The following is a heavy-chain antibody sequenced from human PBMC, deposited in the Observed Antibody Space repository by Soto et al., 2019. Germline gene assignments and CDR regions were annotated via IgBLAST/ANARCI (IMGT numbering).Heavy chain of an antibody. J-gene: IGHJ3*02. Sequence: QVQLQESGPGLVKPSETLSLTCTVSGDSISSYYWSWIRQAPGKGLEWIGYIYYTGSTYYNPSLKSRVTMSLDTSKNHFSLNLSSVTAADTAVYYCARYVDTASQTDAFDIWGQGTMVTVSS. CDR1: GDSISSYY. V-gene: IGHV4-59*01. CDR2: IYYTGST. CDR3: ARYVDTASQTDAFDI. D-gene: IGHD5-18*01.